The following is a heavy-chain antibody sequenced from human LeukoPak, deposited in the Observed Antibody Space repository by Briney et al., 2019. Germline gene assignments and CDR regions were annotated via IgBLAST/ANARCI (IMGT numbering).Heavy chain of an antibody. Sequence: GGSLRLSCAAPGFTFSSYAMHGVRQAPGKGLEWVANIKQDGTEKYYVDSVKGRFTISRDNAKNSLYLQMNSLRVEDTAIYYCAKVAHYYYGSESYYFFEHWGQGTPVTASS. CDR2: IKQDGTEK. D-gene: IGHD3-10*01. CDR1: GFTFSSYA. CDR3: AKVAHYYYGSESYYFFEH. V-gene: IGHV3-7*01. J-gene: IGHJ4*02.